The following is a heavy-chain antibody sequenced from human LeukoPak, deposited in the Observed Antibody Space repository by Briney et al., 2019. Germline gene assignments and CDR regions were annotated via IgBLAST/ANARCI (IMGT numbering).Heavy chain of an antibody. J-gene: IGHJ6*01. CDR3: ARHGDGFYYGMDV. CDR2: ISSSGHDI. D-gene: IGHD4-17*01. V-gene: IGHV3-21*01. CDR1: DFTFSRYS. Sequence: GGSLRLSCAASDFTFSRYSMNWFREAPGEGLVWVSSISSSGHDIYYADSVKGRFTISRDNAKNSLYLQMNSLRVEDTAAYYCARHGDGFYYGMDVWGQGTTVTVSS.